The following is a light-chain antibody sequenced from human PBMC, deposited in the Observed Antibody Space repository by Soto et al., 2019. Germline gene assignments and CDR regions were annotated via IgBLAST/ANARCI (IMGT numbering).Light chain of an antibody. Sequence: EIVLTQSPGTLSLSPGERATLSCRASQSLRNNYLAWYQQKPGQTPRLLIHSASSRATGIPDRFSGSGSGTDFTLTISRLEHEDFAVYYCQQFNNSPLTFGGGTKVDIK. CDR2: SAS. V-gene: IGKV3-20*01. CDR1: QSLRNNY. J-gene: IGKJ4*01. CDR3: QQFNNSPLT.